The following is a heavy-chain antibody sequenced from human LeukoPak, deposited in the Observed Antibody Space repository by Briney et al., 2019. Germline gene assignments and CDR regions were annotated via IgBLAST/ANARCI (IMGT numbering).Heavy chain of an antibody. J-gene: IGHJ4*02. CDR1: GGSISSYY. CDR3: ARSDYSYYDSSGYSLRFDY. Sequence: SETLSLTCTVSGGSISSYYWSWIRQPPGKGLEWIGYIYYSGSTNYNPSLKSRVTISVDTSKNQFSLKLSSVTAADTAVYYCARSDYSYYDSSGYSLRFDYWGQGTLVTVSS. D-gene: IGHD3-22*01. CDR2: IYYSGST. V-gene: IGHV4-59*08.